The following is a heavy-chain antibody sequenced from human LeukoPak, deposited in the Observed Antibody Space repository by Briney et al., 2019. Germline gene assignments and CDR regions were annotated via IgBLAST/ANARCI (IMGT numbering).Heavy chain of an antibody. J-gene: IGHJ4*02. CDR2: INWNGGST. Sequence: GGSLRLSCAASGFTFDDYGMSLVRQAPGKGLDWVSGINWNGGSTGYADSVKGRFTISRYNSKNSLELQMNRLRAEDTALYYGERGREGDYFDYWGQGTLVTVSS. V-gene: IGHV3-20*04. CDR1: GFTFDDYG. CDR3: ERGREGDYFDY.